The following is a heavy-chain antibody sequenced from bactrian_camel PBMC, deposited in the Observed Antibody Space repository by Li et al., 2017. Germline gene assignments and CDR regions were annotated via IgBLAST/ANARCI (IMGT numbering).Heavy chain of an antibody. J-gene: IGHJ4*01. CDR1: EYTFSATY. CDR2: IDTGDGST. D-gene: IGHD3*01. V-gene: IGHV3S28*01. Sequence: QLVESGGGSVKAGGSLRLSCVGSEYTFSATYSWFRQAPGQEREGVAAIDTGDGSTYYLNSVEGRFTISHDNAKNTLYLQMNSLKPEDTAIYYCAAAKGLPDLLRGGYLSARSYNYWGRGTQVTVS. CDR3: AAAKGLPDLLRGGYLSARSYNY.